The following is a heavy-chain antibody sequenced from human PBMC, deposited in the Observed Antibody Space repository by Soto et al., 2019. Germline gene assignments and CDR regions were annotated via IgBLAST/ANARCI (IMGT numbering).Heavy chain of an antibody. J-gene: IGHJ4*02. V-gene: IGHV4-59*12. Sequence: PSETLSLTCTVSGGSFTNYYWSWIRQPPGRGLEWIGYIYNTGSTNYNPSLKSRVTISVDGSKNQFSLKVNSVTAADTAVYYCARGRLVPAVNFDYWGLGTLVTVSS. D-gene: IGHD2-2*01. CDR2: IYNTGST. CDR3: ARGRLVPAVNFDY. CDR1: GGSFTNYY.